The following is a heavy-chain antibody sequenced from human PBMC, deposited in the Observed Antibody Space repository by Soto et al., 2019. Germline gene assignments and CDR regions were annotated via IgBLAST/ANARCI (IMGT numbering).Heavy chain of an antibody. CDR3: ARDQVQDPLLWFGEVRLGYYYYYGMDV. CDR2: INPSGGST. V-gene: IGHV1-46*01. Sequence: QVQLVQSGAEVKKPGASVKVSCKASGYTFTSYYMHWVRQAPGQGLEWMGIINPSGGSTSYAQKFQSRVTMTRDTSTSTVYMELSSLRSEDTAVYYCARDQVQDPLLWFGEVRLGYYYYYGMDVWGQGTTVTVSS. D-gene: IGHD3-10*01. J-gene: IGHJ6*02. CDR1: GYTFTSYY.